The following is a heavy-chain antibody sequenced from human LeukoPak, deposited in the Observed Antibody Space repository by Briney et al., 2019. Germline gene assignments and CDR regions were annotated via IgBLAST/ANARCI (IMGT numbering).Heavy chain of an antibody. J-gene: IGHJ5*02. CDR3: ATDWPGHCSGTTCSGRNWFDP. D-gene: IGHD2-2*01. V-gene: IGHV3-30*04. Sequence: PGGSLRLSSAASGFTFSNYPMHWVRHAPGKGLEWVAVISYDGSNKYYADSVKGRFTISRDNSKNTLYLQMNSLRAADTALYYCATDWPGHCSGTTCSGRNWFDPWGQGTLVTVSS. CDR2: ISYDGSNK. CDR1: GFTFSNYP.